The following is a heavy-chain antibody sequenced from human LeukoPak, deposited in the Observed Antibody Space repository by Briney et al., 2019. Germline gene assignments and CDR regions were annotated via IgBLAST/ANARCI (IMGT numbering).Heavy chain of an antibody. CDR1: RFTFSSYA. CDR2: ISYDGSNK. Sequence: GGSLRLSCAASRFTFSSYAMHWVRQAPGKGLEWVAVISYDGSNKYYADSVKGRFTISRDNSKNTLYLQMNSLRADDTAMFYCARDLGSSWYDYLDYWGQGTLVTVSS. CDR3: ARDLGSSWYDYLDY. J-gene: IGHJ4*02. V-gene: IGHV3-30*04. D-gene: IGHD6-13*01.